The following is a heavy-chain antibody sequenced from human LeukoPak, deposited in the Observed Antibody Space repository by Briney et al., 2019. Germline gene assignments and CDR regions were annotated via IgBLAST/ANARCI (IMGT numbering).Heavy chain of an antibody. CDR3: ARAIRDASVSLRFDY. CDR2: IYSGGST. J-gene: IGHJ4*02. D-gene: IGHD5-24*01. CDR1: GFSVGNNY. Sequence: GGSLRLSCVASGFSVGNNYMNWVRQAPGKGLEWVSVIYSGGSTYYADSVKGRFTISRDSSKNTLYLQIHSLRVEDTAVYYCARAIRDASVSLRFDYWGQGPLVTVSS. V-gene: IGHV3-66*02.